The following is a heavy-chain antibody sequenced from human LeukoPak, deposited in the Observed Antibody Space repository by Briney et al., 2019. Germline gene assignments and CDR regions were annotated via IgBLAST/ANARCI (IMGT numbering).Heavy chain of an antibody. CDR2: IYSGGST. Sequence: GGSLRLSCAASGFTVSSNYMSWVRQPPGKGLEWVSVIYSGGSTYYADSVKGRFTISRDNSKNTLYLQMNSLRAEDTAVYYCARDGSGSLKYYFDYWGQGTRVTVSS. CDR1: GFTVSSNY. CDR3: ARDGSGSLKYYFDY. V-gene: IGHV3-66*01. D-gene: IGHD1-26*01. J-gene: IGHJ4*02.